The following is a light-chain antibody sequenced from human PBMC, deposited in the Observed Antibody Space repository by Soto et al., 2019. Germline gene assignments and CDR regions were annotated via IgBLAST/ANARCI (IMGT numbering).Light chain of an antibody. CDR2: DAS. Sequence: EILLTQSPVTLSLSPGQRATLSSRASQSISTYLAWYQVKPGQAPRLLIYDASSRATGVPARFSGSGSGTDFSLTISSLEPEDVAVYYCQQRSQWPPMTFGQGTRLEI. CDR3: QQRSQWPPMT. J-gene: IGKJ5*01. CDR1: QSISTY. V-gene: IGKV3-11*01.